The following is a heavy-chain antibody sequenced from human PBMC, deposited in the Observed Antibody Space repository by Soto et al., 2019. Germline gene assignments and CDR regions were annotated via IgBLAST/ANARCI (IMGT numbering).Heavy chain of an antibody. V-gene: IGHV3-7*03. CDR1: GFTFSTYW. CDR3: ARLGVPYAMDV. D-gene: IGHD3-3*01. CDR2: IKQDGSEK. Sequence: HPGGSLRLSCAASGFTFSTYWMTWVRQAPGKGLEWVANIKQDGSEKHCVDSVKGRFTISRDNAKNSLYLQMNSLRAEDTAVYYCARLGVPYAMDVWGQGTTVTVSS. J-gene: IGHJ6*02.